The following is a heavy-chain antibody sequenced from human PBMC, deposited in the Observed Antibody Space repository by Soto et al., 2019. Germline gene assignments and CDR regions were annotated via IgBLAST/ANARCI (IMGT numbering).Heavy chain of an antibody. J-gene: IGHJ3*01. Sequence: QVQLVQSGADVKKPGSSVKVSCKTSGGPFGSSAILWVRQAPAQGLEWMGEIIPVFDKANYAQNFQGRLTITADEATGSVFMQLSSLRSEDTAVYFCARLRRDWGDAFDLWGLGTFVTVSS. CDR3: ARLRRDWGDAFDL. CDR2: IIPVFDKA. V-gene: IGHV1-69*01. CDR1: GGPFGSSA. D-gene: IGHD3-16*01.